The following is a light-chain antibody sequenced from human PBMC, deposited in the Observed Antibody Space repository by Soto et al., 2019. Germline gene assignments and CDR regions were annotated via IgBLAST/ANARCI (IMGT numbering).Light chain of an antibody. J-gene: IGLJ2*01. CDR2: SNN. Sequence: QPVLTQPPSASGTPGQRVTISCSGSSSNIGSNTVNWYQQLPGTAPKLLIYSNNQRPSGVPDRFSGSKSGTSASLAISGLQSEDEADYYCAAWDDSLNGHVVFGGGTKLPVL. V-gene: IGLV1-44*01. CDR3: AAWDDSLNGHVV. CDR1: SSNIGSNT.